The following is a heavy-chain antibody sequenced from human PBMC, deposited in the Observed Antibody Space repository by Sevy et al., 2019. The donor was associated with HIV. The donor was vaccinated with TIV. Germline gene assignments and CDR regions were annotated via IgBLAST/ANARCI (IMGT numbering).Heavy chain of an antibody. CDR1: GFTFSSAW. V-gene: IGHV3-15*01. CDR2: IKSEFDGGAI. J-gene: IGHJ6*02. CDR3: ITDPAYRGYDEEVINYYFYGMDV. Sequence: GGSLRLSCTASGFTFSSAWMSWVRQAPGKGLEWVGRIKSEFDGGAIDYAAPMKGRFSISSEDSKNTVYLQMNSLKTEDTAVYYCITDPAYRGYDEEVINYYFYGMDVWGQGTTVTVSS. D-gene: IGHD5-12*01.